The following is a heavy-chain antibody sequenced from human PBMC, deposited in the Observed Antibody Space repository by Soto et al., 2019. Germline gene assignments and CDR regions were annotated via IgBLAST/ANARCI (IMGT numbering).Heavy chain of an antibody. D-gene: IGHD4-4*01. Sequence: PGESLKISCKGSGYSFTSYWIGWVRQMPGKGLEWMGIIYPGDSDTRYSPSFQGQVTISADKSISTAYLQWSSLKASDTAMYYCARPIPEGNYGLDGFDYWGQGTLVTVSS. CDR2: IYPGDSDT. V-gene: IGHV5-51*01. J-gene: IGHJ4*02. CDR3: ARPIPEGNYGLDGFDY. CDR1: GYSFTSYW.